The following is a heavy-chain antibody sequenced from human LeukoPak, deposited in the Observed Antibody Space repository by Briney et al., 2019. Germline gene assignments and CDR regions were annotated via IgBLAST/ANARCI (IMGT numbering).Heavy chain of an antibody. CDR3: AREGVAARGSHYYGMDV. Sequence: SETLSLTCTVSGGSISSSSYYWGWIRQPPGKGLEWIGSIFYSGSTYYNPSLKSRVTISVDTSKNQFSLKLSSVTAADTAVYYCAREGVAARGSHYYGMDVWGQGTTVTVSS. CDR1: GGSISSSSYY. J-gene: IGHJ6*02. D-gene: IGHD6-6*01. CDR2: IFYSGST. V-gene: IGHV4-39*07.